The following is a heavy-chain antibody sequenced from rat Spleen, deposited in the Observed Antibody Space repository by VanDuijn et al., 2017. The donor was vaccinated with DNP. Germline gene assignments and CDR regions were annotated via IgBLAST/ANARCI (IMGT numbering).Heavy chain of an antibody. CDR2: IWSNGDT. D-gene: IGHD1-3*01. CDR3: SRGDYGN. CDR1: GFSLSSYH. V-gene: IGHV2-32*01. J-gene: IGHJ2*01. Sequence: QVQLKESGPGLVQPSQTLSLSCTVSGFSLSSYHVHWVRQPPGKGLEWMGVIWSNGDTSYDSVLKSRLTISRDTSKSQVFLRRNSLQTEDTATYYCSRGDYGNWGQGVMVTVSS.